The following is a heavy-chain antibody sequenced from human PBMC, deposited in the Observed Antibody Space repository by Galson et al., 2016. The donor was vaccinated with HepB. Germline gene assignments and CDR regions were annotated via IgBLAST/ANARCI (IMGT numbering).Heavy chain of an antibody. V-gene: IGHV1-3*01. CDR2: INAGNGDT. CDR3: ARDYDYVWGSYRTYYYYYGMDV. Sequence: SVKVSCKASGYTFTSYAIHWVRQAPGQRLEWMGWINAGNGDTKYSQKFQGRATITRDTPATTAYMELSSLRSEDTAVYYCARDYDYVWGSYRTYYYYYGMDVWGQGTTVTVSS. D-gene: IGHD3-16*02. CDR1: GYTFTSYA. J-gene: IGHJ6*02.